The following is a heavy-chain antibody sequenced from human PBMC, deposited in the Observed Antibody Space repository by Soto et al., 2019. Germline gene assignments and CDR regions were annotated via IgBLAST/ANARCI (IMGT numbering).Heavy chain of an antibody. D-gene: IGHD3-16*01. CDR3: AWGRFNGFYEY. CDR1: GASITAYY. CDR2: IYYSDNT. Sequence: KASETLSLTCSVSGASITAYYWSWIRQPPGKGLEWIGYIYYSDNTNYSPSLKSRFTISIDTSKNQFSLRLSSVTAADTAVYYCAWGRFNGFYEYWGQGAPVTVSS. J-gene: IGHJ4*02. V-gene: IGHV4-59*01.